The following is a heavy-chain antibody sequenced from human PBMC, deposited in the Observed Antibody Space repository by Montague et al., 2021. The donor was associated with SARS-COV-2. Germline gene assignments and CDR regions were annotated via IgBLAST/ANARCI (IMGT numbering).Heavy chain of an antibody. CDR1: GGSISSYY. CDR3: ARGITVTNLFYYYYGMDV. V-gene: IGHV4-34*01. Sequence: SETLSLTCTVSGGSISSYYWSWIRQPPGKGLEWIGEINHSGSTNYNPSLKSRVTISVDTSKNQFSLKLSSVTAADTAVYYCARGITVTNLFYYYYGMDVWGQGTTVTVSS. D-gene: IGHD4-11*01. J-gene: IGHJ6*02. CDR2: INHSGST.